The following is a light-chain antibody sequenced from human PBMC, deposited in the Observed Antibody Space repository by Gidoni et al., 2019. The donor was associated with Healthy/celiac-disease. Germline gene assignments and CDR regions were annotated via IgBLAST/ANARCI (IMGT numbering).Light chain of an antibody. CDR1: QSVSSY. CDR3: QQRSNRG. Sequence: EIVLTQSPATLSLSPGERATLSCRASQSVSSYLAWYQQKPGQAPRLLIYDASNRATGIPARFSGSGSGTDFTLTISSLEPEDFAVYYCQQRSNRGFGQXTRLEIK. V-gene: IGKV3-11*01. J-gene: IGKJ5*01. CDR2: DAS.